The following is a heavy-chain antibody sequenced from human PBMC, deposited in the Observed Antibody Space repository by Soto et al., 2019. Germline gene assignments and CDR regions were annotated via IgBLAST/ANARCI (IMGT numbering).Heavy chain of an antibody. Sequence: QVQLVQSGAEVKKPGASVKVSCKASGYTFTSYDINWVRQATGQGLEWMGWMNPNSGNTGYAQKFQCRVTMTRNTSISTAYMELSSLRSEDTAVYYCASNYYDTSGNYYYYGMDVWGQGTTVTVSS. D-gene: IGHD3-22*01. V-gene: IGHV1-8*01. CDR2: MNPNSGNT. J-gene: IGHJ6*02. CDR3: ASNYYDTSGNYYYYGMDV. CDR1: GYTFTSYD.